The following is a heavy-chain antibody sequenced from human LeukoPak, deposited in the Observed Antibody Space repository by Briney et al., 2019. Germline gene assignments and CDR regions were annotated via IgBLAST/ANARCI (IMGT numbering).Heavy chain of an antibody. V-gene: IGHV3-30*19. CDR3: ARVWDGYKTSYFDY. D-gene: IGHD5-24*01. J-gene: IGHJ4*02. Sequence: TGGSLRLSCAASGFTFSSSGMHWVRQAPGKGLEWVAVISYDGSNKYYADSVKGRFTISRDNSKNTLYLQMNSLRAEDTAVYYCARVWDGYKTSYFDYWGQGTLVTVSS. CDR2: ISYDGSNK. CDR1: GFTFSSSG.